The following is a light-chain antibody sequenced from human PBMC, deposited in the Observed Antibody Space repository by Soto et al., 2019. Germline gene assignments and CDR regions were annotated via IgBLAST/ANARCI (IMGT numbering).Light chain of an antibody. Sequence: IQMTQSPSSLSASVGYRFTITCQASQGISSYLAWYQQKPGKAPKLLIYAASTLQSGVPSRFSGSGSGTDFTLTISCLQSEDFATYYCQQYYSYPPTFGPGTKGDIK. CDR3: QQYYSYPPT. V-gene: IGKV1-8*01. CDR2: AAS. J-gene: IGKJ3*01. CDR1: QGISSY.